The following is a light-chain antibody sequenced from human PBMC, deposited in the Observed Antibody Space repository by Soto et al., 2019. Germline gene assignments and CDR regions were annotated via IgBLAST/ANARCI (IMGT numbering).Light chain of an antibody. CDR2: GAS. CDR3: QQYGSSPPIT. Sequence: RVMTQSRATLSVSPRERAKFFCRASQSVSSSYLAWYQQKPGQAPRLLIYGASSRATGIPDRFSGSGSGTDFTLTISRLEPEDFAVYYCQQYGSSPPITFGQGIGLEIK. J-gene: IGKJ5*01. CDR1: QSVSSSY. V-gene: IGKV3-20*01.